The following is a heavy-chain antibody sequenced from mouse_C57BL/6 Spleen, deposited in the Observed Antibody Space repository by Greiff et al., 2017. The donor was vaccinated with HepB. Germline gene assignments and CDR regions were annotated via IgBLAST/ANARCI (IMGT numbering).Heavy chain of an antibody. V-gene: IGHV1-15*01. J-gene: IGHJ1*03. CDR2: IDPETGGT. CDR3: TRSYVRYFDG. CDR1: GYTFTDYE. Sequence: QVQLQQSGAELVRPGASVTLSCKASGYTFTDYEMHWVKQTPVHGLEWIGAIDPETGGTAYNQKFKGKAILTADKSSSTAYMELRSLTSEDSAVYYCTRSYVRYFDGWGTGTTVTVSS. D-gene: IGHD1-1*01.